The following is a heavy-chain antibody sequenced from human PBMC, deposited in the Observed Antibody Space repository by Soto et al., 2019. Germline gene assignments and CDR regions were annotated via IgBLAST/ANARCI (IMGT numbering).Heavy chain of an antibody. D-gene: IGHD1-1*01. CDR3: ARGGLEPFDY. Sequence: PGGSLRLSCAASGFTFSSYSMNWVRQAPGKGLEWVSYISSSSSTIYYADFVEGRLTISRDDAKSELYLHMDRLRAEDTAVYYCARGGLEPFDYLGQGALVTVSS. CDR1: GFTFSSYS. J-gene: IGHJ4*02. CDR2: ISSSSSTI. V-gene: IGHV3-48*04.